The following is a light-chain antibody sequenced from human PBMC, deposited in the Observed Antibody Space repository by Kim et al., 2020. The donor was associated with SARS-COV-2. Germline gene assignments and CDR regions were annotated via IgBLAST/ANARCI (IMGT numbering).Light chain of an antibody. V-gene: IGLV8-61*01. Sequence: QTVVTQEPSLSVSPGETVTVTCGLSSGSVSTNYYPSWYQQTPGQPPRTLIYTTNIRSSGVPDRFSGSIVGNKAALTITGAQADDECGYYCVLYMGGGISLFGGGTQLTVL. CDR1: SGSVSTNYY. J-gene: IGLJ2*01. CDR2: TTN. CDR3: VLYMGGGISL.